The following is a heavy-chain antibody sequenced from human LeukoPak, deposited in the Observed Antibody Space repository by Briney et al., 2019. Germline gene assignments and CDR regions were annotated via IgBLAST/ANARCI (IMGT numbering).Heavy chain of an antibody. CDR2: IADDGKDK. D-gene: IGHD3-3*01. V-gene: IGHV3-30*04. Sequence: PGGSLRLSCAASGFTFSTYPMHWVRQAPGKGLEWVAVIADDGKDKHYVESMKGRFTISRDNSKNTLYLQMNSLRAEDTAVYYCAKDKRLEGYFDYWGQGTLVTVSS. J-gene: IGHJ4*02. CDR3: AKDKRLEGYFDY. CDR1: GFTFSTYP.